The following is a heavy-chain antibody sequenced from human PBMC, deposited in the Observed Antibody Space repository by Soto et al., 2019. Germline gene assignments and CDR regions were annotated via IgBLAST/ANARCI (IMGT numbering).Heavy chain of an antibody. CDR1: GYTFSDYY. Sequence: ASVKVSCKASGYTFSDYYIHWVRQAPGQGLEWMGWINPNHGGTNYAQRFQGWVTMTRDTSITTAYMELTSLKSDDTAMYYCARDLLPMGTKLYQFDYWGQGTQGTSPQ. D-gene: IGHD2-2*02. CDR3: ARDLLPMGTKLYQFDY. J-gene: IGHJ4*02. V-gene: IGHV1-2*04. CDR2: INPNHGGT.